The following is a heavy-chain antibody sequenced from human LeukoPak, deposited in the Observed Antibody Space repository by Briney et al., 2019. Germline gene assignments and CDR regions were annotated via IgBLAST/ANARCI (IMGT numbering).Heavy chain of an antibody. CDR3: ARVERYDFWSGYYTPYYYYGMDV. V-gene: IGHV3-30-3*01. CDR2: ISYDGSNK. Sequence: GGSLRLPCAASGFTFSSYAMHWVRQAPGKGLEWVAVISYDGSNKYYADSVKGRFTISRDNSKNTLYLQMNSLRAEDTAVYYCARVERYDFWSGYYTPYYYYGMDVWGQGTTVTVSS. D-gene: IGHD3-3*01. J-gene: IGHJ6*02. CDR1: GFTFSSYA.